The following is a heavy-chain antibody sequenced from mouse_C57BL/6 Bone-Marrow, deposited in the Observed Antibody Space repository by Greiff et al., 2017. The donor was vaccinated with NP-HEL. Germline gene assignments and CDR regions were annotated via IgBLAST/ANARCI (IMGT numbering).Heavy chain of an antibody. Sequence: EVQGVESGPELVKPGASVKISCKASGYSFTDYNMNWVKQSNGKSLEWIGVINPNYGTTSYNQKFKGKATLTVDQSSSTAYMQLNSLTSEDSAVYYCARGRYYGSSYDAMDYWGQGTSVTVSS. V-gene: IGHV1-39*01. J-gene: IGHJ4*01. CDR3: ARGRYYGSSYDAMDY. D-gene: IGHD1-1*01. CDR1: GYSFTDYN. CDR2: INPNYGTT.